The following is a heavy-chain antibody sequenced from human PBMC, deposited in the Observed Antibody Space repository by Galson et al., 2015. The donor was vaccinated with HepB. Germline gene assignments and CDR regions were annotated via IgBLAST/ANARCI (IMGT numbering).Heavy chain of an antibody. J-gene: IGHJ5*02. CDR2: IDWDDDK. V-gene: IGHV2-70*04. Sequence: PALVKPTQTLTLTCTFSGFSLSTSGMRVSWIRQPPGKALEWLARIDWDDDKFYSTSLKTRLTISKDTSKNRVVLTMTNMDPVDTATYYCARMGYCTNGACHNWFDPWGQGTLVTVSS. CDR1: GFSLSTSGMR. CDR3: ARMGYCTNGACHNWFDP. D-gene: IGHD2-8*01.